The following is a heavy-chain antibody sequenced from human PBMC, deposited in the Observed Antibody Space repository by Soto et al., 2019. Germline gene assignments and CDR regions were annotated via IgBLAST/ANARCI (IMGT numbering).Heavy chain of an antibody. V-gene: IGHV1-18*01. D-gene: IGHD3-22*01. Sequence: QVLLGQSGAEVKKPGASVKVSCKASGYTFITYGVSWVRQAPGQGLDWLGWISTYNGNTRYAERLQGRVTMTTDTATNTAYMELRNLRSDDTAVYYCARGPTDYYDNSANYFLDYWGQGTLVTVSS. J-gene: IGHJ4*02. CDR2: ISTYNGNT. CDR1: GYTFITYG. CDR3: ARGPTDYYDNSANYFLDY.